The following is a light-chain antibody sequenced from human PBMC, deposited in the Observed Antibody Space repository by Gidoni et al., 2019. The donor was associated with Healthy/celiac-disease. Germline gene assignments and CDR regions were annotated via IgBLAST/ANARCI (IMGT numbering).Light chain of an antibody. V-gene: IGLV3-21*03. CDR2: DDS. J-gene: IGLJ2*01. Sequence: SYVPTQPPSVSVAPGKTARITCEGNNIARKSVHWYQQKPGQAPVLVVYDDSARPSGIPERFSGSNSGNTATLTISRVEAGDEADYYCQVWDSSSDLVVFGGGTKLTVL. CDR1: NIARKS. CDR3: QVWDSSSDLVV.